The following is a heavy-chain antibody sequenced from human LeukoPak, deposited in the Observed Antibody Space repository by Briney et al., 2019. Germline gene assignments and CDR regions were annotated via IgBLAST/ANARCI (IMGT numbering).Heavy chain of an antibody. J-gene: IGHJ3*01. V-gene: IGHV3-15*01. Sequence: GGSLRLSCAASGFTFSTYYMYWVRQPPGKGLEWVGRIKSKIDGGTTQYAAPVKGRFTISRDDSKNTLYLQMNSLKTEDTAVYYCTTDAPYYYGSGTKTDAFDLWGQGTMVTVSS. CDR1: GFTFSTYY. CDR2: IKSKIDGGTT. CDR3: TTDAPYYYGSGTKTDAFDL. D-gene: IGHD3-10*01.